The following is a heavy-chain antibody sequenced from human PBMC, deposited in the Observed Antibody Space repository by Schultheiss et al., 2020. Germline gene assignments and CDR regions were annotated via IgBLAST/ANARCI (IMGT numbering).Heavy chain of an antibody. CDR3: ARDGYYDSSGGHDRALPGRIPPLDY. Sequence: SETLSLTCTVSGGSISSGGYYWSWIRQHPGKGLEWIGYIYYSGSTYYNPSLKSRVTISVDTSKNQFSLKLSSVTAADTAVYYCARDGYYDSSGGHDRALPGRIPPLDYWGQGTLVTVSS. J-gene: IGHJ4*02. D-gene: IGHD3-22*01. CDR2: IYYSGST. V-gene: IGHV4-31*03. CDR1: GGSISSGGYY.